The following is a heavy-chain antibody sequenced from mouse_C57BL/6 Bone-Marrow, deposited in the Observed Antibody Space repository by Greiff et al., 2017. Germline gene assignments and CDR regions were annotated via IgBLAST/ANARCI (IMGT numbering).Heavy chain of an antibody. CDR2: IRNKANGYTT. V-gene: IGHV7-3*01. CDR1: GFTFTDYY. J-gene: IGHJ2*01. D-gene: IGHD2-3*01. CDR3: ARYLPDGYYSHCDY. Sequence: EVKLVESGGGLVQPGGSLSLSCAASGFTFTDYYMSWVRQPPGKALEWLGFIRNKANGYTTEYSASVKGRFTISRDNSQSILYLQMNALRAEDSATDYCARYLPDGYYSHCDYWGQGTTLTVSS.